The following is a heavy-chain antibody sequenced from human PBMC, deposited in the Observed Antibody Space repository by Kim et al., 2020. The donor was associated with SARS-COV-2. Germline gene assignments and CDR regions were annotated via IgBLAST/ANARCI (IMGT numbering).Heavy chain of an antibody. V-gene: IGHV4-34*01. CDR2: INHSGST. CDR3: ARGRGEVVTPEGMDV. D-gene: IGHD2-21*02. Sequence: SETLSLTCAVYGGSFSGYYWSWIRQPPGKGLEWIGEINHSGSTNYNPSLKSRVTISVDTCKNQFSLKLSSVTAADTAVYYCARGRGEVVTPEGMDVWGQGTTVTVSS. CDR1: GGSFSGYY. J-gene: IGHJ6*02.